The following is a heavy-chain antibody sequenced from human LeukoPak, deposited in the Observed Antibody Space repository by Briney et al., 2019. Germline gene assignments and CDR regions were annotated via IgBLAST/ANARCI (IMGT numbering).Heavy chain of an antibody. CDR1: GYTFTSYG. Sequence: ASVKVSCKASGYTFTSYGISWVRQAPGQGLEWMGWISAYNGNTNYAQKLQGRVTMTTDTSTSTAYMELSSLRSEDTAVYYCAQVVPAANYYYYMDVWGKGTTVTVSS. CDR2: ISAYNGNT. V-gene: IGHV1-18*01. D-gene: IGHD2-2*01. J-gene: IGHJ6*03. CDR3: AQVVPAANYYYYMDV.